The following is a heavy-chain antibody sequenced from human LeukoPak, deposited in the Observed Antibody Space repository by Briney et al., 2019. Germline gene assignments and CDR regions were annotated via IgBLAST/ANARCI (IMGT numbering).Heavy chain of an antibody. J-gene: IGHJ6*03. CDR1: GYTFTSYA. V-gene: IGHV7-4-1*02. CDR2: INTNTVNP. Sequence: ASVKVSCKASGYTFTSYAMNWVRQAPGQGLERMGWINTNTVNPTYAQGFTGRFVFSLDTSVSTAYLQISSLKAEDTAVYYCARTVEGGLGYYYMDVWGKGTTVTISS. CDR3: ARTVEGGLGYYYMDV. D-gene: IGHD1-26*01.